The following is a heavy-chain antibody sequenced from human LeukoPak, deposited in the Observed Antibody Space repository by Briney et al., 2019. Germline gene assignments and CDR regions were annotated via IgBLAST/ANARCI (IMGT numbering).Heavy chain of an antibody. CDR3: ARLNGNSYGYFDY. J-gene: IGHJ4*02. Sequence: SETLSLTCTVSGGSISTSNYYWGWIRQAPGKGLEWIGSIYNGGGTHYNPSLKSRVTISIDTSKNQFSLNLSSVTAADTSIYYCARLNGNSYGYFDYWGQGTLVTVSS. D-gene: IGHD5-18*01. CDR1: GGSISTSNYY. V-gene: IGHV4-39*01. CDR2: IYNGGGT.